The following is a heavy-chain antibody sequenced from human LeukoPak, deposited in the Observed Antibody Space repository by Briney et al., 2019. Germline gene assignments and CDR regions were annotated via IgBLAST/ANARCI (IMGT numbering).Heavy chain of an antibody. CDR3: ARHKVAVPQGFDY. J-gene: IGHJ4*02. D-gene: IGHD6-19*01. CDR2: IYYSGTA. Sequence: PSETLSLTCTVSDDSITNNFYFWGWIRQPPGTGLEWIGPIYYSGTAYYNPSLKSRVTISLDTSKNQFSLKLTSVTAADTAVYYCARHKVAVPQGFDYWRQGTLVTVSS. V-gene: IGHV4-39*01. CDR1: DDSITNNFYF.